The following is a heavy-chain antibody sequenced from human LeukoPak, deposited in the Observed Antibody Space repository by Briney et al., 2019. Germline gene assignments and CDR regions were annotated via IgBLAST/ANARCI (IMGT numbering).Heavy chain of an antibody. Sequence: SETLSLTCTVSGGSISSGGYYWSWIRQHPGKGLEWIGYIYYSGSTNYNPSLKSRVTISVDTSKNQFSLKLSSVTAADTAVYYCARVEAAASSLTYYFDYWGQGTLVTVSS. CDR2: IYYSGST. D-gene: IGHD6-13*01. J-gene: IGHJ4*02. CDR1: GGSISSGGYY. CDR3: ARVEAAASSLTYYFDY. V-gene: IGHV4-61*08.